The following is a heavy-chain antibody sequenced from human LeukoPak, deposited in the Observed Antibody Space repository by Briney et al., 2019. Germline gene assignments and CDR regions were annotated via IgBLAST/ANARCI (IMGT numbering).Heavy chain of an antibody. Sequence: SETLSLTCTVSGGSISSYYWSWIRQPPGKGLEWIGYIYYSGSTNYNPSLKSRVTISVDTSKNQFSLKLSSVTAADTAVYYCARDLRGYSGYEDYWGQGTLVTVSS. CDR3: ARDLRGYSGYEDY. J-gene: IGHJ4*02. CDR2: IYYSGST. CDR1: GGSISSYY. D-gene: IGHD5-12*01. V-gene: IGHV4-59*12.